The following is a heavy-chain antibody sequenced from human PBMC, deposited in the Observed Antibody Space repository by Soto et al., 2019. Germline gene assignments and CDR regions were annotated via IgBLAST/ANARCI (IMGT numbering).Heavy chain of an antibody. J-gene: IGHJ4*02. D-gene: IGHD5-12*01. Sequence: LRLSCAASGFTFSSYAMHWVRQAPGKGLEWVSGINPGGSSTFYADSVRGRFTISRDNAKNTVYLQMNSLRVEDTAKYYCVKEWTPRRAFDYWGQGTPVTVSS. CDR3: VKEWTPRRAFDY. CDR2: INPGGSST. CDR1: GFTFSSYA. V-gene: IGHV3-23*01.